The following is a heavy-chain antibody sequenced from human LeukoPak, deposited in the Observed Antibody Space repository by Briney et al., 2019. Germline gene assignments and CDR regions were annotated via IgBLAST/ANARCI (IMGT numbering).Heavy chain of an antibody. CDR2: IYYSGST. CDR3: ARHIWVRGVIITRWFDP. V-gene: IGHV4-39*01. CDR1: GGSISSSSYY. D-gene: IGHD3-10*01. J-gene: IGHJ5*02. Sequence: PSETLSLTCTVSGGSISSSSYYWGWIRQPPGKGLEWIGSIYYSGSTYYNPSLKSRVTISVDTSKNQFSLKLSSVTAADTAVYYCARHIWVRGVIITRWFDPWGQGTLVTVSS.